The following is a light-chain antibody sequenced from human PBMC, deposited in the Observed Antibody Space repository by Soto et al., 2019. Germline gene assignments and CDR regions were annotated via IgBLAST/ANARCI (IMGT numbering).Light chain of an antibody. Sequence: SYELTQSPSVSVAPGKTARITCVGNNIGTKSVHWYQQKPGQAPVLVIYSDNDRPSGIPARFSGSNSGHTATLTISRVEAGDEADYYCQLWDNTGDRVLFGGGTKLTVL. CDR2: SDN. V-gene: IGLV3-21*04. CDR3: QLWDNTGDRVL. CDR1: NIGTKS. J-gene: IGLJ2*01.